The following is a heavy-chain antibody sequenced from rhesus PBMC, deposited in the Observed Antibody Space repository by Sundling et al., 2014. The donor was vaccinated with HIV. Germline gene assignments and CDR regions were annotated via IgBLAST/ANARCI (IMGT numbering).Heavy chain of an antibody. V-gene: IGHV4-80*01. J-gene: IGHJ6*01. Sequence: QLQLQESGPGLVKPSETLSLTCTVSGVSISSYWWSWIRQPPGKGLEWVGEVTGNSGSTNYNPSLKSRVTISRDTSKNQFSLKLNSVTAADTAVYYCAITTEEGYGLDSWGQGVVVTVSS. CDR2: VTGNSGST. D-gene: IGHD3-9*01. CDR1: GVSISSYW. CDR3: AITTEEGYGLDS.